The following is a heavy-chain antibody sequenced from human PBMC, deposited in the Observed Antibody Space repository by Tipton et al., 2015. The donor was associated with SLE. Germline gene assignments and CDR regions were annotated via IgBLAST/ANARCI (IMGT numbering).Heavy chain of an antibody. J-gene: IGHJ4*02. CDR1: GGSISSGSYY. D-gene: IGHD2-15*01. CDR3: ARIHCSGGSCYFDY. Sequence: TLSLTCTVSGGSISSGSYYWSWIRQPAGKGLEWIGYIYTSGSTNYNPSLKSRVTISVDTSKNQFSLKLSSVTAADTAVYYCARIHCSGGSCYFDYWGQGTLLTAS. V-gene: IGHV4-61*09. CDR2: IYTSGST.